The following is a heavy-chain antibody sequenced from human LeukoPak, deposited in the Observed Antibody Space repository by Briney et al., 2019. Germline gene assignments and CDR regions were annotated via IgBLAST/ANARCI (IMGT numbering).Heavy chain of an antibody. D-gene: IGHD3-10*01. CDR3: VRARGAGPGAHFDY. J-gene: IGHJ4*02. CDR1: GFSFNMYS. V-gene: IGHV3-48*04. CDR2: NGVGSTTI. Sequence: GGSLRLSCAASGFSFNMYSMNWVRQAPGKGLEWISYNGVGSTTINYADSVRGRFTISRDNAKNSLYLQMNSLRAEDAAAYYCVRARGAGPGAHFDYWGQGTLVTVSS.